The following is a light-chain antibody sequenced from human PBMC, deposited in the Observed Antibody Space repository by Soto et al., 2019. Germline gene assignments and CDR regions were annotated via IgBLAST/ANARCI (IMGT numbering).Light chain of an antibody. J-gene: IGKJ2*01. CDR1: QSISSW. CDR3: QEYNSYPYT. V-gene: IGKV1-5*03. CDR2: KAS. Sequence: DIQMTQSPSTLSASVGDRVTITCRASQSISSWLAWFQQKPGKAPKLLIYKASTLETGVPSRFSGSGSGTEFTLTISSLQPDDFATYYCQEYNSYPYTFGQGTKLEIK.